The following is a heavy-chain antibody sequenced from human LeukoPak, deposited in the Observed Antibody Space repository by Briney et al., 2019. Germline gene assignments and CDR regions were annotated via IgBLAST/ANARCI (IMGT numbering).Heavy chain of an antibody. V-gene: IGHV3-23*01. J-gene: IGHJ4*02. CDR1: GFTLCSYA. CDR2: TSSSDSGK. CDR3: AKASIWEWELLDYFDY. D-gene: IGHD1-26*01. Sequence: PWGSLRLSCAVSGFTLCSYAMSSVRQAPGKGLEWVAATSSSDSGKYHADSVRGRFTISRDNSKNTLYLQMNSLRADDTAVYYCAKASIWEWELLDYFDYWGQGTLVTVSS.